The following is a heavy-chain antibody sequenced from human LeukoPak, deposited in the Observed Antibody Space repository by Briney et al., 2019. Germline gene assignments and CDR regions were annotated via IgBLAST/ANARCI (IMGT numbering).Heavy chain of an antibody. V-gene: IGHV4-39*07. D-gene: IGHD5-18*01. CDR2: IYYSATT. Sequence: SETLSLTCTVSGGSISSSSYYWGWIRQPPGKGLEWIGSIYYSATTYYNPSLKSRVTISVDTSKNQFSLKLSSVTAADTAVYYCARESTAMVTFLDYWGQGTLVTVSS. CDR3: ARESTAMVTFLDY. CDR1: GGSISSSSYY. J-gene: IGHJ4*02.